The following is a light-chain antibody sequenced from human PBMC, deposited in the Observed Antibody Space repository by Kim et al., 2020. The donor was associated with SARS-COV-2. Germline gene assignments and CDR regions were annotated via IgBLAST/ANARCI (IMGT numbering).Light chain of an antibody. CDR2: KIS. V-gene: IGKV2-24*01. Sequence: QPASISCRSSQNLVPSDRNTYLSWLQQRTGQPPKLLIYKISNRFSGVPDRFSGSGAGTDFTLEISRVEAEDVGVYYCMQGTQLPNTFGQGTKLEI. J-gene: IGKJ2*01. CDR1: QNLVPSDRNTY. CDR3: MQGTQLPNT.